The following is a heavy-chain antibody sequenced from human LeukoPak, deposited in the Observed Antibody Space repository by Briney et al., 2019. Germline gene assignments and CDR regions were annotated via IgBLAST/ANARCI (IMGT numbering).Heavy chain of an antibody. V-gene: IGHV1-8*01. CDR1: GYTFTNYD. CDR2: MNPNSGNT. Sequence: ASVKVSCEASGYTFTNYDINWVRQATGQGLEWMGWMNPNSGNTGYAQKFQGRVTMTRNTSISTAYMELSSLRSEDTAVYYCARGDQHVEYSSSPFDYWGQGTLVTVSS. J-gene: IGHJ4*02. CDR3: ARGDQHVEYSSSPFDY. D-gene: IGHD6-6*01.